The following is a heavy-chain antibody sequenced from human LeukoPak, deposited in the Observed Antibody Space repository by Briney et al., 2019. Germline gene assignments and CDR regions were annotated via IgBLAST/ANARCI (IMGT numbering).Heavy chain of an antibody. V-gene: IGHV4-4*07. CDR3: AREMTTVTGAWYFDL. D-gene: IGHD4-17*01. CDR2: IYTSGST. Sequence: SETLSLTCTVSGGSISSYYWSWIRQPAGKGLEWIGRIYTSGSTNYNPSLKSRVTISLDTSKNQFSLKLSSVTAADTAVYYCAREMTTVTGAWYFDLWGRGTLVTVSS. CDR1: GGSISSYY. J-gene: IGHJ2*01.